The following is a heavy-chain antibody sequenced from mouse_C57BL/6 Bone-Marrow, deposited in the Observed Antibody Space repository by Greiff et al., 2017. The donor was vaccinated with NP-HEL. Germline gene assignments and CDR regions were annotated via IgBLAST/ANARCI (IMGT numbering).Heavy chain of an antibody. CDR3: ARLKDYDLFAY. V-gene: IGHV1-64*01. Sequence: QVQLQQPGAELVKPGASVKLSCKACGYTFTSYWMHWVKQRPGQGLEWIGMIHPNSGSTNYNEKFKSKATLTVDKSSSTAYMQLSSLTSEDSAVYYCARLKDYDLFAYWGQGTLVTVSA. J-gene: IGHJ3*01. CDR2: IHPNSGST. D-gene: IGHD2-4*01. CDR1: GYTFTSYW.